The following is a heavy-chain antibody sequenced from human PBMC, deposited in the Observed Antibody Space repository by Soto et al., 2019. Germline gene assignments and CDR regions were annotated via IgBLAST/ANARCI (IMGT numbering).Heavy chain of an antibody. D-gene: IGHD3-9*01. J-gene: IGHJ3*02. CDR2: IYYSGST. Sequence: ASETLYLTCNVFCCSIRIHYWSWIRQPPGKGLEWIGYIYYSGSTNYNPSLKSRVTISVDTSNNQFSLKLSSVTAADTAVYYCARFDSFYAFDIWGQGTMVT. CDR1: CCSIRIHY. CDR3: ARFDSFYAFDI. V-gene: IGHV4-59*11.